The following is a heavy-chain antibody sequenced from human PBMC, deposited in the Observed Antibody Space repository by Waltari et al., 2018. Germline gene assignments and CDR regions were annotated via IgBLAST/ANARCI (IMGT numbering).Heavy chain of an antibody. Sequence: EVQLVQSGAAVTKPGATVKISCKVSGYTFTDYYLHLVQQAPGKGLECMGLVDTEDGETIYAEKFQGRVTITADTSTDTAYMELSSLRSEDTAVYYCALAAAGTGNDYWGQGTLVTVSS. V-gene: IGHV1-69-2*01. J-gene: IGHJ4*02. CDR1: GYTFTDYY. D-gene: IGHD6-13*01. CDR2: VDTEDGET. CDR3: ALAAAGTGNDY.